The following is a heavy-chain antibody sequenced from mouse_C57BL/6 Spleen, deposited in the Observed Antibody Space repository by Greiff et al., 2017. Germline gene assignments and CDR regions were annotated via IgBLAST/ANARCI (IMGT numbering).Heavy chain of an antibody. J-gene: IGHJ1*03. D-gene: IGHD2-4*01. CDR3: AKAYDYDDWYFDV. CDR2: ISDGGSYT. Sequence: EVKLVESGGGLVKPGGSLKLSCAASGFTFSSYAMSWVRQTPEKRLEWVATISDGGSYTYYPANVKGRFTISRDNAKNTLYLQMSHLKSEDTAMYYCAKAYDYDDWYFDVWGTGTTVTVSS. CDR1: GFTFSSYA. V-gene: IGHV5-4*03.